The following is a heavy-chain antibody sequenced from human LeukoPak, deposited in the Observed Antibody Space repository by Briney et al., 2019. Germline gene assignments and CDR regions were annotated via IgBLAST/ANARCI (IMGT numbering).Heavy chain of an antibody. CDR3: ARDFHRRPIVVVPAAILWFDP. D-gene: IGHD2-2*01. CDR2: ISSSSSYI. V-gene: IGHV3-21*04. CDR1: GFAFSSYS. Sequence: PGGSLRLSCAASGFAFSSYSMNWVRQAPGKGLEWVSSISSSSSYIYYADSVKGRFTISRDNAKNSLYLQMNSLRSEDTAVYYCARDFHRRPIVVVPAAILWFDPWGQGTLVTVSS. J-gene: IGHJ5*02.